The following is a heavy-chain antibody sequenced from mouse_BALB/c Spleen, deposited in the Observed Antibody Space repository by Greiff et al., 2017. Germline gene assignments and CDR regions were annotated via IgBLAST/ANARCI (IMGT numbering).Heavy chain of an antibody. D-gene: IGHD2-1*01. CDR2: IWSGGST. CDR3: ARLGSTQYFDV. V-gene: IGHV2-2*02. J-gene: IGHJ1*01. Sequence: VQLQQSGPGLVQPSQSLSITCTVSGFSLTSYGVHWVRQSPGKGLEWLGVIWSGGSTDYNAAFISRLSISKDNSKSQVFFKMNSLQANDTAIYYCARLGSTQYFDVWGAGTTVTVSS. CDR1: GFSLTSYG.